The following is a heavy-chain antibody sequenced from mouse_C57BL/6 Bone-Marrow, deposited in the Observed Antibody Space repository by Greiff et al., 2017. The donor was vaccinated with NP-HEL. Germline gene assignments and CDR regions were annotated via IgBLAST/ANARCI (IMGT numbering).Heavy chain of an antibody. J-gene: IGHJ1*03. CDR3: ARPYYYGSSYRYFDV. CDR2: INPNNGGT. CDR1: GYTFTDYN. D-gene: IGHD1-1*01. Sequence: VQLKQSGPELVKPGASVKIPCKASGYTFTDYNMDWVKQSHGKSLEWIGDINPNNGGTIYNQKFKGKATLTVDKSSSTAYMELRSLTSEDTAVYYCARPYYYGSSYRYFDVWGTGTTVTVSS. V-gene: IGHV1-18*01.